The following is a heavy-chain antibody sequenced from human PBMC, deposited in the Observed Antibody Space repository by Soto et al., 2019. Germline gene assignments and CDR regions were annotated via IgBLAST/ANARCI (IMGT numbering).Heavy chain of an antibody. CDR1: GGSFSGYD. CDR2: INDSGTT. J-gene: IGHJ4*02. CDR3: ARGVPGY. V-gene: IGHV4-34*01. Sequence: QVQLHQWGAGLLKPSETLSLTCAVYGGSFSGYDWGWVRQSPGKGLEWIEEINDSGTTRCNPSLKSRVTISLDTSKNQFSLKVTSVTAADTAIYYCARGVPGYWGQGTLVTVSS. D-gene: IGHD7-27*01.